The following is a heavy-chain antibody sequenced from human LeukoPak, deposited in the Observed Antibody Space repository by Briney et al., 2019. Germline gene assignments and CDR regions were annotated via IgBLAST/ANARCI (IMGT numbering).Heavy chain of an antibody. D-gene: IGHD6-13*01. Sequence: GGSLRLSCAASGLTFSSYGMHWVRQAPGKGLEWVAVISYGGSNEYYADSVKGRFTISRDNSKNTLYLQMNSLRAEDTAVYYCAKEERSSQSYYFDYWGQGTLVTVSS. CDR2: ISYGGSNE. CDR3: AKEERSSQSYYFDY. J-gene: IGHJ4*02. CDR1: GLTFSSYG. V-gene: IGHV3-30*18.